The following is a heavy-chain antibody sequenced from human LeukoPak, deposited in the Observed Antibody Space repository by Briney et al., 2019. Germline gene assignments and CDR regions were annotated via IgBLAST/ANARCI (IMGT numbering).Heavy chain of an antibody. CDR1: GFTFSSYW. D-gene: IGHD3-22*01. Sequence: PGGSLRLSCSASGFTFSSYWMHWVRQAPGKGGVWVSRLKSDGRIRYADSVKGRFTITRDNAENTVALQMAGLRAEGTGVYYCARAPSEIGGYYPEYFRHWGQGTLVIVSS. V-gene: IGHV3-74*01. J-gene: IGHJ1*01. CDR3: ARAPSEIGGYYPEYFRH. CDR2: LKSDGRI.